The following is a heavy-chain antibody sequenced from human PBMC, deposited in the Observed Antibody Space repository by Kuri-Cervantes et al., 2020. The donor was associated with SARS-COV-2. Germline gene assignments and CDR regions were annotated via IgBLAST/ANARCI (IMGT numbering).Heavy chain of an antibody. CDR2: INAGNGNT. Sequence: ASVKVSCKASGYTFTGHYMHWVRQAPGQRLEWMGWINAGNGNTKYSQKFQGRVTITRDTSASTAYMELSSLRSEDTAVYYCASRNPPTDYGGNSGPDAFDIWGQGTMVTVSS. V-gene: IGHV1-3*01. CDR1: GYTFTGHY. CDR3: ASRNPPTDYGGNSGPDAFDI. D-gene: IGHD4-23*01. J-gene: IGHJ3*02.